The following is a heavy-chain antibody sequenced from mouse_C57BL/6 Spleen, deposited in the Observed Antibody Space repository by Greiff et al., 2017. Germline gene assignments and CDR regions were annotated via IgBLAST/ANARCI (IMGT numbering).Heavy chain of an antibody. J-gene: IGHJ4*01. V-gene: IGHV1-19*01. Sequence: VHVKQSGPVLVKPGASVKMSCKASGYTFTDYYMNWVKQSHGKSLEWIGVINPYNGGTSYNQKFKGKATLTVDKSSSTAYMELNSLTSEDSAVYYCARERWATGPRDYYAMDYWGQGTSVTVSS. CDR2: INPYNGGT. D-gene: IGHD4-1*02. CDR1: GYTFTDYY. CDR3: ARERWATGPRDYYAMDY.